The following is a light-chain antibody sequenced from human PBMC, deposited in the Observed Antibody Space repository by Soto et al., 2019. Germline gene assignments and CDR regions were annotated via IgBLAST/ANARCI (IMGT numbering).Light chain of an antibody. Sequence: EIVMTQSPATVPVSPGEIVTLSCRASQSGSIDLAWYQQKPCQAPRLLIYGASTRATDIPPSFTGSGSGTELTLNISSLQYEDIAVDYCQQYNKWPQTFGQGTKVEIK. CDR1: QSGSID. J-gene: IGKJ1*01. CDR2: GAS. CDR3: QQYNKWPQT. V-gene: IGKV3-15*01.